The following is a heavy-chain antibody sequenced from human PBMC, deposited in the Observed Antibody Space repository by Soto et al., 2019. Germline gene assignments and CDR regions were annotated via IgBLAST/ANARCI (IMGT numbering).Heavy chain of an antibody. CDR3: IRDFGEVGSTAAFDI. CDR2: IHSDGSST. V-gene: IGHV3-74*01. J-gene: IGHJ3*02. CDR1: GFTFSRFW. D-gene: IGHD1-26*01. Sequence: PGGSLRLSCAASGFTFSRFWMHWVRQAPGKGLVWVAHIHSDGSSTSYADFVKGRLTISRDNAKNTVYLQMNSLRAEDTAMYYCIRDFGEVGSTAAFDIWGHGTVVTVS.